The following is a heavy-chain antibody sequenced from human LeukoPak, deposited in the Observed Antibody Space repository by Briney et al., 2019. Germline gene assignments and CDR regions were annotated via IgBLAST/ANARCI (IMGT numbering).Heavy chain of an antibody. D-gene: IGHD3-22*01. CDR3: ARHDSTGYYH. Sequence: PSETLSLTCTVSGGSISPYYWSWIRLPPGKGPEWIGYIYYSGSTNYNPSLKSRVTMSVDTSKNQFSLRLSSVTAADTAVYYCARHDSTGYYHWGQGTLVTVSS. V-gene: IGHV4-59*01. CDR2: IYYSGST. J-gene: IGHJ5*02. CDR1: GGSISPYY.